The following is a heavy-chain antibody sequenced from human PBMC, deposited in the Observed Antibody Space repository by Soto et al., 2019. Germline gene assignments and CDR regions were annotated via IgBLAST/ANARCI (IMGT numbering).Heavy chain of an antibody. J-gene: IGHJ4*02. CDR2: FDPEDGET. Sequence: ASVKVSCKVSGYTLTELSMHWVRQAPGKGLEWMGGFDPEDGETIYAQKFQGRVTMTEDTSTDTAYMELSSLRSEDTAVYYCATRPYYDSSGYYQGVDYWGQGTLVTVSS. CDR1: GYTLTELS. CDR3: ATRPYYDSSGYYQGVDY. V-gene: IGHV1-24*01. D-gene: IGHD3-22*01.